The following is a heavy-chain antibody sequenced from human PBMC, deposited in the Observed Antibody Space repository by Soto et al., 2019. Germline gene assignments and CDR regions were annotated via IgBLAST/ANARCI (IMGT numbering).Heavy chain of an antibody. D-gene: IGHD3-22*01. CDR3: ARSMYYSDGSNYSPFDY. CDR2: FYYTGST. V-gene: IGHV4-61*01. CDR1: GGSVSSGNYY. Sequence: QVQLQESGPGLVKPSETLSLTCTVSGGSVSSGNYYWSWIRQPPGKGLEWIGYFYYTGSTNYNPSLNSRVTISIDASKNRFSLRLSSVTAADPAVYYCARSMYYSDGSNYSPFDYWGQGTLVTVSS. J-gene: IGHJ4*02.